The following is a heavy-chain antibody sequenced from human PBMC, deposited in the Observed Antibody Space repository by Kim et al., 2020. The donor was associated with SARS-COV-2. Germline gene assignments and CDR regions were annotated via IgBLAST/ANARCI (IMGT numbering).Heavy chain of an antibody. V-gene: IGHV4-34*01. CDR3: ARGPNLRRRYDIFPRGQGNNWFDP. Sequence: SETLSLTCAVYGGSFSGYYWSWIHQPPGKGLEWIGEINHSGSTNYNPSLKSRVTISVDTSKNQFSLKLSSVTAADTAVYYCARGPNLRRRYDIFPRGQGNNWFDPWGQGTLVTVSS. CDR2: INHSGST. J-gene: IGHJ5*02. D-gene: IGHD3-9*01. CDR1: GGSFSGYY.